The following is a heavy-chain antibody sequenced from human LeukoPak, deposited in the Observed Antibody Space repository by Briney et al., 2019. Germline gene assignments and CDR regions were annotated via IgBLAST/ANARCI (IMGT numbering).Heavy chain of an antibody. D-gene: IGHD1-26*01. CDR2: ITSNGDKT. J-gene: IGHJ4*02. CDR3: ARGGATTLFDY. Sequence: GGSLRLSCAASGFAFSSYAMEWVRQAPGKGLEYVSAITSNGDKTYYGNSVKGRFTISRDNSKNTLYLQMGSLRIEDMAVYYCARGGATTLFDYWGQGTLVTVSS. V-gene: IGHV3-64*01. CDR1: GFAFSSYA.